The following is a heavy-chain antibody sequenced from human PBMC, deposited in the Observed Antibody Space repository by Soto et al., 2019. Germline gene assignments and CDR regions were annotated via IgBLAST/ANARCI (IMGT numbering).Heavy chain of an antibody. CDR3: ARELRTLDRGVTYSMDV. J-gene: IGHJ6*02. CDR1: GFTYGAYE. Sequence: EVQLVESGGGLVQPGGSLRLSCAVSGFTYGAYEMDWVRQAPGKGLEWVAYISSSGSIRFYADSVQGQFTISRDNANNSLYLQMNSLRAEDTAVYYCARELRTLDRGVTYSMDVWGQGTTVTVTS. V-gene: IGHV3-48*03. CDR2: ISSSGSIR. D-gene: IGHD3-10*01.